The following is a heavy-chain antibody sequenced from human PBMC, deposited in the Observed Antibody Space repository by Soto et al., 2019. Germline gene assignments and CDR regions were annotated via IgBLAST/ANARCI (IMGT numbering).Heavy chain of an antibody. CDR1: GFTFSSYG. Sequence: QVQLVESGGGVVQPGRSLRLSCAASGFTFSSYGMHWVRQAPGKGLEWVAVISYDGSNKYYADSVKGRFTISRDNSKTTLYLQMNSLRAEDTAVYYCAKDSFIVAAAEGGHWGQGTLVTVSS. CDR2: ISYDGSNK. D-gene: IGHD6-13*01. CDR3: AKDSFIVAAAEGGH. J-gene: IGHJ4*02. V-gene: IGHV3-30*18.